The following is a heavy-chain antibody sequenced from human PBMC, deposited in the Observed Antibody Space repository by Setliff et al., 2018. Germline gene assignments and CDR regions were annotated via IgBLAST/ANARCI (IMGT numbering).Heavy chain of an antibody. D-gene: IGHD2-21*02. Sequence: GGSLRLSCAASGFTFSGSAMHWVRQASGKGLEWVGRIRSKADNYATAYAASVRGRFTISRDDSKNTAYLQVNSLKTEDTAVYYCTTGSVCVGDCYSGRLNYWGQGTLVTVSS. CDR2: IRSKADNYAT. J-gene: IGHJ4*02. V-gene: IGHV3-73*01. CDR3: TTGSVCVGDCYSGRLNY. CDR1: GFTFSGSA.